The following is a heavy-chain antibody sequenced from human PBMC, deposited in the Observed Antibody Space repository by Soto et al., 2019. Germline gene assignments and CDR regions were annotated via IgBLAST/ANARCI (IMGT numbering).Heavy chain of an antibody. CDR3: ARGTRSRSVRVSYYYYGMDV. J-gene: IGHJ6*02. CDR1: GGTFSSYA. Sequence: ASVKVSCKASGGTFSSYAISWVRQAPGQGLEWMGGIIPIFGTANYAQKFQGRVTITADESTSTAYMELSSPKSEDTAVYYCARGTRSRSVRVSYYYYGMDVWGQGTTVTVSS. D-gene: IGHD2-2*01. V-gene: IGHV1-69*13. CDR2: IIPIFGTA.